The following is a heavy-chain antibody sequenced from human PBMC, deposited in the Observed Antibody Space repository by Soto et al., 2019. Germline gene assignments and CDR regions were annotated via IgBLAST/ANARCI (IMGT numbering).Heavy chain of an antibody. Sequence: PSETLSLTCTVSGGSISSGGYYWSWIRQHPGKGLEWIGYIYYSGSTYYNPSLKSRVTISVDTSKNQFSLKLSSVTAADTAVYYCARDRCDILTGYRTGFDYWGQGTLVTVSS. CDR2: IYYSGST. D-gene: IGHD3-9*01. CDR3: ARDRCDILTGYRTGFDY. J-gene: IGHJ4*02. V-gene: IGHV4-31*03. CDR1: GGSISSGGYY.